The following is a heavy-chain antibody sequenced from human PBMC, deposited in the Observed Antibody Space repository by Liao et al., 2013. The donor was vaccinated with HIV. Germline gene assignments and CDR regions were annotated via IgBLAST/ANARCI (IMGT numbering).Heavy chain of an antibody. V-gene: IGHV4-59*01. J-gene: IGHJ4*02. CDR1: GGSISSYY. CDR3: ARERGFFDN. D-gene: IGHD3-10*01. CDR2: VSHSGGT. Sequence: QVQLHESGPGLVKASEILSLTCAVSGGSISSYYWNWIRQSPGAGLEWIGHVSHSGGTNYSPSLKSRVTIALDTTRNRFSLTLTSVTAADTAVYYCARERGFFDNWGQGILVSASS.